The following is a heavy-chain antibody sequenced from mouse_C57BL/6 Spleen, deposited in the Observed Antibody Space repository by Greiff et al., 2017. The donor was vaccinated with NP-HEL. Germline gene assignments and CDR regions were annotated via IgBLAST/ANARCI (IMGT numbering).Heavy chain of an antibody. CDR3: AMGWYLDY. CDR2: IDPSDSYT. D-gene: IGHD1-1*02. CDR1: GYTFTSYW. V-gene: IGHV1-69*01. Sequence: QVQLKQPGAELVMPGASVKLSCKASGYTFTSYWMHWVKQRPGQGLEWIGEIDPSDSYTNYNQKFKGKSTLTVDKSSSTAYMQLSSLTSEDSAVYYCAMGWYLDYWGQGTTLTVSS. J-gene: IGHJ2*01.